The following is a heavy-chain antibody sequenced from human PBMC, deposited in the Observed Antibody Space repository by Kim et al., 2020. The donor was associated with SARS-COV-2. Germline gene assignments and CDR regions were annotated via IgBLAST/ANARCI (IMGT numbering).Heavy chain of an antibody. CDR2: ISVTSSYI. V-gene: IGHV3-21*01. J-gene: IGHJ4*02. D-gene: IGHD3-22*01. CDR3: TRGLGDYDSSGYYFFFSDFDS. Sequence: GGSLRLSCAASGFTFNGYGMNWVRQAPGKGLEWVSSISVTSSYIYYAGPVKGRFTISRDNAKNSLYLQMSSLTAEDTAVYYCTRGLGDYDSSGYYFFFSDFDSWGQGTLVTVSS. CDR1: GFTFNGYG.